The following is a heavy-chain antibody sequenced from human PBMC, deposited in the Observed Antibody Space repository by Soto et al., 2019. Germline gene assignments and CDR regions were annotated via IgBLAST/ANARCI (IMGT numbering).Heavy chain of an antibody. CDR2: ISGSGGST. D-gene: IGHD4-17*01. V-gene: IGHV3-23*01. CDR1: GFTFSSHA. J-gene: IGHJ4*02. CDR3: AKDSTVTTYPVVLDY. Sequence: GGSLRLSCAASGFTFSSHAMSWFRQAPGKGLEWVSAISGSGGSTYYADSVKGRFTISRDNSKNTLYLQMNSLRAEDTAVYYCAKDSTVTTYPVVLDYWCQGTLVTVSS.